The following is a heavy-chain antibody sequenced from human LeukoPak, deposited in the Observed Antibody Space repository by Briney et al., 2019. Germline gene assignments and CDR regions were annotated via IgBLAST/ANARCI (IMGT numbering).Heavy chain of an antibody. Sequence: GGSLRLSCAASGFTFDGYAMHWVRQVPGKGLEWVSGISWNSGIIGYADSVKGRFTISRDNAKNSLYLQMNSLRAEDMALYYCAKDHRPYYDSSGYYDYWGQGTLVTVSS. CDR1: GFTFDGYA. CDR3: AKDHRPYYDSSGYYDY. J-gene: IGHJ4*02. V-gene: IGHV3-9*03. CDR2: ISWNSGII. D-gene: IGHD3-22*01.